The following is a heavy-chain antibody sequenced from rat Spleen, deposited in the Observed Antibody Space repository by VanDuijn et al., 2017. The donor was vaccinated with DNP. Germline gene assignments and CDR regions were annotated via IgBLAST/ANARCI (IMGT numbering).Heavy chain of an antibody. J-gene: IGHJ2*01. CDR1: GFTFSDYY. D-gene: IGHD4-3*01. Sequence: EVQLVESGGGLVQPGRSLRLSCAASGFTFSDYYMAWVRQAPTKGLELIASIRYDGGSTFYGDFVKGRFTISRDNAKSTLYLQMNSLRSEDMATYYCARWNSSGYYFDYWGQGVMVTVSS. CDR2: IRYDGGST. V-gene: IGHV5-22*01. CDR3: ARWNSSGYYFDY.